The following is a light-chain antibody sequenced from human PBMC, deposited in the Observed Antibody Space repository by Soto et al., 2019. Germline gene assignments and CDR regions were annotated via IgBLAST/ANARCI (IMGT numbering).Light chain of an antibody. CDR3: SSYTSSGTWV. CDR2: QVS. V-gene: IGLV2-18*02. CDR1: SSDVGSYNR. Sequence: QSALTQPPSVSGSPGQSVTISCTGTSSDVGSYNRVSWYQQPPGTAPKLMICQVSNRPSGVPDRFSGSKPGNTASLTISGLQAEDEADYYCSSYTSSGTWVFGGGTKVTVL. J-gene: IGLJ3*02.